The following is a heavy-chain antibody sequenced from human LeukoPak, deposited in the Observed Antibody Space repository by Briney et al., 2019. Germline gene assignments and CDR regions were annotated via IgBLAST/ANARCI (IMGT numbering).Heavy chain of an antibody. CDR2: IYYTGST. V-gene: IGHV4-59*01. J-gene: IGHJ4*02. CDR3: ARQQLSQLYYFDN. CDR1: GGSISSYY. D-gene: IGHD6-13*01. Sequence: SETLSLTCTVTGGSISSYYWSWIRQPPGKGLEWIGYIYYTGSTNYNPSLKSRVTISVDTSKNQFPLKLSSVTTADTAVYYCARQQLSQLYYFDNWGQGTLVTVSS.